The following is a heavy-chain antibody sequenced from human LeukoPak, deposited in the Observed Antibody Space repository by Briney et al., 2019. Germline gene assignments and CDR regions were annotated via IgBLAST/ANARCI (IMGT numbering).Heavy chain of an antibody. J-gene: IGHJ1*01. CDR2: IYYSGST. Sequence: PSETLSLTCTVSGGSISSSSYYWGWIRQPPGKGLEWIGSIYYSGSTYYNPSLKSRVTISVDTSKNQFSLQLNSVTPEDTAVYYCASSDILTGYYAYFQNWGQGTLVTVSS. CDR1: GGSISSSSYY. D-gene: IGHD3-9*01. V-gene: IGHV4-39*01. CDR3: ASSDILTGYYAYFQN.